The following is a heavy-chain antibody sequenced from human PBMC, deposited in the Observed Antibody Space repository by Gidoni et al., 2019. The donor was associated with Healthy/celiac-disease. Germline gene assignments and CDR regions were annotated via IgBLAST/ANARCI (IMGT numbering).Heavy chain of an antibody. V-gene: IGHV2-5*02. CDR3: AHRPITIFGADWFDP. CDR1: GFSLSTYGVG. CDR2: IYWDDDK. Sequence: QITLKESGPTLVKPTQTLTLTCTFSGFSLSTYGVGVGWIRQPPGKALEWLALIYWDDDKRYSPSLKSRLTITKDTSKNQVVLTMTDMDPVDTATFYCAHRPITIFGADWFDPWGQGTLVTVSS. D-gene: IGHD3-3*01. J-gene: IGHJ5*02.